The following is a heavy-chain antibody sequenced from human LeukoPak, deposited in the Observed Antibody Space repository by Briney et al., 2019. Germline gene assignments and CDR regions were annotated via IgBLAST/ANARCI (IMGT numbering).Heavy chain of an antibody. D-gene: IGHD4-11*01. J-gene: IGHJ6*02. CDR3: ARESLQKNYYGMDV. CDR1: GDIVSSNSAA. CDR2: TYYRSKLYN. Sequence: SQTLSLTCALSGDIVSSNSAAWNWIRQSPSRGLEWLVRTYYRSKLYNDYAVSVKSRITINPDTSKHQFSLQLNSVTPEDTAVYYCARESLQKNYYGMDVWGQGTTVTVSS. V-gene: IGHV6-1*01.